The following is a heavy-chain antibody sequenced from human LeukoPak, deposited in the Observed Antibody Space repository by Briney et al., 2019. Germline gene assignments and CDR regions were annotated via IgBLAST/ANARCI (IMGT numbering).Heavy chain of an antibody. D-gene: IGHD2-21*01. J-gene: IGHJ5*02. CDR1: GGSISSYY. Sequence: PSETLSLTCTVSGGSISSYYWSWIRQPPGKGLEWIGYIYYSGSTNYNPSLKSRVTVSVDTSKNQFSLKLSSVTAADTAVYYCARVGVVRGRTFDPWGQGTLVTVSS. CDR3: ARVGVVRGRTFDP. V-gene: IGHV4-59*12. CDR2: IYYSGST.